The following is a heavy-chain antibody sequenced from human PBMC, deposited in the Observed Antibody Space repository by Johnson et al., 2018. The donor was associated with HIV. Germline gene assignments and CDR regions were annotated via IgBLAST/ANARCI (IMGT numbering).Heavy chain of an antibody. CDR2: IWYDGSNK. CDR3: AKDHPQMATIVGAFDI. V-gene: IGHV3-33*06. D-gene: IGHD5-24*01. J-gene: IGHJ3*02. Sequence: QVQLVESGGGVVQPGRSLRLSCAASGFTFSSYGMHWVRQAPGKGLEWVAVIWYDGSNKYYADSVKGRFTISRDNSKNTLYLQMNSLRAEDTAVYYCAKDHPQMATIVGAFDIWGQGTMVTVSP. CDR1: GFTFSSYG.